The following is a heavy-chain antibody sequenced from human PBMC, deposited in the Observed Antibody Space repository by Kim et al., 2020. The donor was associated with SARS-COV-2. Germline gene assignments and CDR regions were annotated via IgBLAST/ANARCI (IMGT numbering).Heavy chain of an antibody. V-gene: IGHV3-11*05. D-gene: IGHD2-2*01. CDR3: AREEKSSTKTFDY. CDR1: GFTFSDHY. CDR2: ISGSATYT. Sequence: GGSLRLSCAASGFTFSDHYMHWMRQAPGKGLEWISYISGSATYTNYAESVKGRFTISRDNAKNSLFLQMNSLRADDTAVYYCAREEKSSTKTFDYWGQGTLVTVSS. J-gene: IGHJ4*02.